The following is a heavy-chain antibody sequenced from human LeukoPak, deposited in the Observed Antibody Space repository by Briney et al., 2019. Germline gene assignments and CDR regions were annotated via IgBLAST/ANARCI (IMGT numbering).Heavy chain of an antibody. V-gene: IGHV4-59*01. Sequence: SETLSLTCTVSGGSISSYYWSWIRQPPGKGLEWIGYIYYSGSTNYNPSLKSRVTISVDTSKNQFSLKLSSVTAADTAVYYCARDRSRVVVPAAPSFDIWGQGTMVTVSS. J-gene: IGHJ3*02. CDR2: IYYSGST. D-gene: IGHD2-2*01. CDR3: ARDRSRVVVPAAPSFDI. CDR1: GGSISSYY.